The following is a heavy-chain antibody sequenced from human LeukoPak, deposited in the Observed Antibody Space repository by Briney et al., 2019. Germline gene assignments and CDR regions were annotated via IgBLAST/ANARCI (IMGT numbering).Heavy chain of an antibody. D-gene: IGHD6-13*01. CDR2: IYYSGNT. J-gene: IGHJ5*02. CDR3: ARDRVLPAAAGTDWFDP. CDR1: GGSISSGDYY. V-gene: IGHV4-30-4*01. Sequence: PSETLSLTCTVSGGSISSGDYYWSWIRQPPGKGLEWIGYIYYSGNTYYNPSLKSRVSISIDTSKDQFSLKLSSVTATDTAVYYCARDRVLPAAAGTDWFDPWGQGTLVIVSS.